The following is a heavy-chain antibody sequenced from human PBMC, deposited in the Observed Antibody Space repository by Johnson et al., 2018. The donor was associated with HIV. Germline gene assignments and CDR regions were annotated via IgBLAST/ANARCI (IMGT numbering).Heavy chain of an antibody. CDR1: GFTFSS. D-gene: IGHD3-16*01. V-gene: IGHV3-30*03. J-gene: IGHJ3*02. CDR3: ARPLGPPLWHDAFDI. CDR2: ISHDGSHK. Sequence: QMLLVESGGGVVQPGRSLRLSCAASGFTFSSMHWDRQAPGKGLEWVAVISHDGSHKYYADSVKGRFSLSRDISKNMLYLQMHSLRAEDTAVYYCARPLGPPLWHDAFDIWGQGTMVTVSS.